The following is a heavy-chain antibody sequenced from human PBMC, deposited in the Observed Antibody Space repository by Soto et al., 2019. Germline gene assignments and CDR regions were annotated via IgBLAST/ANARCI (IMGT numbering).Heavy chain of an antibody. V-gene: IGHV3-48*01. D-gene: IGHD3-10*01. J-gene: IGHJ4*02. CDR2: ISSSSSTI. Sequence: EVQLVESGGGLVQPGGSLRLSCAASGFTFSSYSMNWVRQAPGKGLEWVSYISSSSSTIYYADSVKGRFTISRDNAKNSLYLQINSLRADHTAVYYCARGVQPYGSDYWDQGTLVTVSS. CDR1: GFTFSSYS. CDR3: ARGVQPYGSDY.